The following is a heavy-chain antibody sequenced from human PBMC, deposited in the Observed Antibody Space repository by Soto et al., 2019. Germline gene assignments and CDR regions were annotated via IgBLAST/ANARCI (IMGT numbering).Heavy chain of an antibody. Sequence: QITLKESGPTLVKPTQTLTLTCTFSGFSLSTSGVGVGWIRQPPGKALEWLALIYWDDEKLNSPSLKSRLSITKYPSTNLVVLTIANVQPVDTATYYCAHRPSYCSGGSCYSGFDYWGQGTLVTVSS. V-gene: IGHV2-5*02. J-gene: IGHJ4*02. D-gene: IGHD2-15*01. CDR3: AHRPSYCSGGSCYSGFDY. CDR1: GFSLSTSGVG. CDR2: IYWDDEK.